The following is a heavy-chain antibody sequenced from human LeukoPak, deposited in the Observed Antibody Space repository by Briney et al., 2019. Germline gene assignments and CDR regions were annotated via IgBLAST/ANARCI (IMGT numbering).Heavy chain of an antibody. CDR2: IYVDGRTT. Sequence: PGGSLRLSCVASGFTFSNYWMHWVRQPPGKGLVWVSRIYVDGRTTNYADSVKGRFTFSRDNAKNTVYLEMNSLSVEDTATYYCIRDFRSADLWGQGTLVTVTS. CDR1: GFTFSNYW. V-gene: IGHV3-74*01. CDR3: IRDFRSADL. J-gene: IGHJ5*02.